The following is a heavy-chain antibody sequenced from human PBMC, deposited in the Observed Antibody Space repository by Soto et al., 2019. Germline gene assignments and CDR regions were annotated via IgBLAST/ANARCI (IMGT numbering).Heavy chain of an antibody. CDR3: ARGDRGGSGSPASYYYSGLDV. D-gene: IGHD3-10*01. Sequence: DVQLLESGGHLVQPGGSLRLSCAASGVTFSSYAMSWVRQAPRKGREWVSSVSAGGDMTYYSDSVKARFTISRDNSNNALFLQMNSLRIEDTALYYCARGDRGGSGSPASYYYSGLDVWGQGTTVTVS. CDR2: VSAGGDMT. CDR1: GVTFSSYA. V-gene: IGHV3-23*01. J-gene: IGHJ6*02.